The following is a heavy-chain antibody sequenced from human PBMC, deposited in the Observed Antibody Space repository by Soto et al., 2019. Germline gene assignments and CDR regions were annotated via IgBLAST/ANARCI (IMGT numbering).Heavy chain of an antibody. V-gene: IGHV3-30*18. CDR2: ISYDGSNK. Sequence: QVQLVESGGGVVQPGRSLRLSCAASGFTFSSYGMHWVRQAPGKGLEWVAVISYDGSNKYYADSVKGRFTISRDNSKNXLYLQMNSLRAEDTAVYYCAKPRRSVLLNREYFQHWGQGTLVTVSS. D-gene: IGHD3-10*01. CDR3: AKPRRSVLLNREYFQH. CDR1: GFTFSSYG. J-gene: IGHJ1*01.